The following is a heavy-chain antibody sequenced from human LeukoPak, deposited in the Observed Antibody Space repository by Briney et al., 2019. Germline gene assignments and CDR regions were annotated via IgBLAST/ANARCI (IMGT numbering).Heavy chain of an antibody. V-gene: IGHV1-2*02. CDR1: GYTFTASY. CDR2: INPYNGAT. Sequence: ASVKVSCKTSGYTFTASYIHWVRQAPGQGLEWMGWINPYNGATIYAQKFQGRVTMTRDTSICTAYMELSRLRSDDTAVYYCATPHLLSDDTFDVWGRGTMITVSS. CDR3: ATPHLLSDDTFDV. J-gene: IGHJ3*01. D-gene: IGHD2-15*01.